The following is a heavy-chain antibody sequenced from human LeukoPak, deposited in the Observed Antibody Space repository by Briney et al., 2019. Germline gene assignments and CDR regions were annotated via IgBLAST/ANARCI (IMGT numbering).Heavy chain of an antibody. CDR2: TYYRSKWYN. CDR1: GDSVSSNSAA. D-gene: IGHD1-26*01. V-gene: IGHV6-1*01. J-gene: IGHJ3*02. CDR3: AREDFDQELLRDDDAFDI. Sequence: SQTLSLTCAISGDSVSSNSAAWNWIRQSPSRGLEWLGRTYYRSKWYNDYAVSVKSRITINPDTSKNQFSLQLNSVTPEDTAVYYCAREDFDQELLRDDDAFDIWGQGTMVTVSS.